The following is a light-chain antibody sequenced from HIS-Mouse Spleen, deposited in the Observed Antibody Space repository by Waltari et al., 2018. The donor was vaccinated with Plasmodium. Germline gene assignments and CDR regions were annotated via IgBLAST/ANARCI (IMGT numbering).Light chain of an antibody. CDR1: SRDVVGSTY. Sequence: QSALTQPPSASGSPGQSVTISCTGTSRDVVGSTYVSWYQQHPGKAPKLMIYEVSKRPSGVPDRFSGSKSGNTASLTVSGLQAEDEADYYCSSYAGSNNLVFGGGTKLTVL. CDR3: SSYAGSNNLV. J-gene: IGLJ2*01. V-gene: IGLV2-8*01. CDR2: EVS.